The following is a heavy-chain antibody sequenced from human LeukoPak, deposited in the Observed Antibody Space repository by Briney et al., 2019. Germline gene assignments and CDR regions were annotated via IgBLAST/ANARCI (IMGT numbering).Heavy chain of an antibody. J-gene: IGHJ5*02. CDR3: ARVEKKLIVGSTNHWFDP. CDR2: IRYDGTNK. Sequence: GGSLRLSCAASGFTFRSYGMHWVRQAPGKGLEWVAIIRYDGTNKYYADSVKGRFTISRDNSKNTLYLQMNSLRADDTAVYYCARVEKKLIVGSTNHWFDPWGQGTLVTVSS. D-gene: IGHD1-26*01. CDR1: GFTFRSYG. V-gene: IGHV3-30*02.